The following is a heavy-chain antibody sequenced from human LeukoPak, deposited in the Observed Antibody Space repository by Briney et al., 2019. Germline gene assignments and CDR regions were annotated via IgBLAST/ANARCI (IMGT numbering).Heavy chain of an antibody. D-gene: IGHD2-15*01. V-gene: IGHV1-18*01. Sequence: ASVKVSCKASGYTFTSYGINWVRQAPGQGLEWMGWISAYNGNTNYAQKLQGRVTMTTDTSTSTAYMELRSLRSDDTAVYYCARVGGVVVAAKIDYWGQGTLVTVSS. J-gene: IGHJ4*02. CDR1: GYTFTSYG. CDR2: ISAYNGNT. CDR3: ARVGGVVVAAKIDY.